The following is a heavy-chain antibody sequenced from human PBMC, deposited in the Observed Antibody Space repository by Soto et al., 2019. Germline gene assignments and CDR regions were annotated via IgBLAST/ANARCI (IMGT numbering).Heavy chain of an antibody. CDR1: GGIFSTNT. CDR3: ASPKNQVHTYGFAYFDY. D-gene: IGHD4-17*01. Sequence: QVQLVQSGAEVKKPGSSLKVSCKASGGIFSTNTITWVRQAPGQGLEWMGGYVPFFRTTDYAQSFRGRVTITADESTGTSYMELSSLGSADTAVYYCASPKNQVHTYGFAYFDYWAREPWSPSPQ. CDR2: YVPFFRTT. V-gene: IGHV1-69*01. J-gene: IGHJ4*02.